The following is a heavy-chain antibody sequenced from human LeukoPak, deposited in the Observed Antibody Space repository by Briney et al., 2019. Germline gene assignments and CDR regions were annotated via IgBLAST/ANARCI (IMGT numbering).Heavy chain of an antibody. CDR3: ARDYYDSSGSVNDAFDI. V-gene: IGHV3-66*01. J-gene: IGHJ3*02. CDR1: GFTVSSNY. CDR2: IYSGGST. D-gene: IGHD3-22*01. Sequence: GGSLRLSCAASGFTVSSNYMSWVRQAPGKGLEWVSVIYSGGSTYYADSVKGRFTISRDNSKNTPYLQMNSLRAEDTAVYYCARDYYDSSGSVNDAFDIWGQGTMVTVSS.